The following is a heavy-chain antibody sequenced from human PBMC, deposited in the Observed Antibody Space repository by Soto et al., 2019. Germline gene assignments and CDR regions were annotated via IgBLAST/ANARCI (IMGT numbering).Heavy chain of an antibody. CDR1: GFTFGDYA. V-gene: IGHV3-49*03. CDR3: TRVRVWYSSSWYGSYYFDY. Sequence: GGSLRLSCTASGFTFGDYAMSWFRQAPGKGLEWVGFIRSKAYGGTTEYAASVKGRFTISRDDSKSIAYLQMNSLKTEDTAVYYCTRVRVWYSSSWYGSYYFDYSGQATLVTVS. CDR2: IRSKAYGGTT. J-gene: IGHJ4*02. D-gene: IGHD6-13*01.